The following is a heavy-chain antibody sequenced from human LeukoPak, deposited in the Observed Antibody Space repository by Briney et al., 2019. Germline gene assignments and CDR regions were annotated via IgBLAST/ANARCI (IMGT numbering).Heavy chain of an antibody. CDR3: ARGPHPYSSGWYHIDY. Sequence: PGGSLRLSCTASGFTFSSYEMNWVRQAPGKGLEWVSYISSSGSTIYYADSVKGRFTISRDNARNSLYLQMNSLRGEDTAVYYCARGPHPYSSGWYHIDYWGQGTLVTVSS. J-gene: IGHJ4*02. CDR1: GFTFSSYE. D-gene: IGHD6-19*01. V-gene: IGHV3-48*03. CDR2: ISSSGSTI.